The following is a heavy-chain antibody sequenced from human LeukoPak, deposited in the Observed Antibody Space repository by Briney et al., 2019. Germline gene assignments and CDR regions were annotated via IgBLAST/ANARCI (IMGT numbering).Heavy chain of an antibody. CDR3: AKDGGWYELYYMDV. V-gene: IGHV3-30*02. CDR1: GITFSTYA. J-gene: IGHJ6*03. CDR2: IRNDGSHK. D-gene: IGHD6-19*01. Sequence: GGSLRLSCTSSGITFSTYAMHWVRQAPGKGLEWVAFIRNDGSHKSYADSVEGRFTISRDNSKNTLFLQMNSLRPEDTAVYYCAKDGGWYELYYMDVWGTGTMVTVSS.